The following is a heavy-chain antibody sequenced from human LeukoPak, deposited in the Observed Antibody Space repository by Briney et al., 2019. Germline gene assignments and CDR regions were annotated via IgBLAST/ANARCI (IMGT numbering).Heavy chain of an antibody. CDR3: ARLTGTESVWFGDY. CDR2: ISGSSSTI. V-gene: IGHV3-48*04. J-gene: IGHJ4*02. D-gene: IGHD3-10*01. Sequence: GGSLRLSCAAPGFTFSSYSMNWVRQAPGKRLEWVSYISGSSSTIYYADSVKGRFTISRDNAKNSLYLQMNSLRAEDTAVYYCARLTGTESVWFGDYWGQGTLVTVSS. CDR1: GFTFSSYS.